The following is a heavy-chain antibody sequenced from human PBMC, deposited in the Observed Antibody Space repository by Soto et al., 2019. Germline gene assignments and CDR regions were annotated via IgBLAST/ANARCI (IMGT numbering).Heavy chain of an antibody. CDR2: IIPIFGTA. Sequence: ASVKVSCKASGDTFSSYAISWVRQAPGQGLEWMGGIIPIFGTANYAQKFQGRVTITADKSTSTAYMELSSLRSEDTAVYYCARSESRYSYGRDDAFDIWGQGTMVTVSS. D-gene: IGHD5-18*01. CDR3: ARSESRYSYGRDDAFDI. V-gene: IGHV1-69*06. CDR1: GDTFSSYA. J-gene: IGHJ3*02.